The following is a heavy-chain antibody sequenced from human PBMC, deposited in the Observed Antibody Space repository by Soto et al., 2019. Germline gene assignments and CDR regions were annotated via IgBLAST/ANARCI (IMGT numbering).Heavy chain of an antibody. CDR3: ARGRALYDFWSGYYLGWFDP. CDR1: GGSFSGYY. Sequence: TSETLSLTCAVYGGSFSGYYWSWIRQPPGKGLEWIGEINHSGSTNYNPSLKSRVTISVDTSKNQFSLKLSSVTAADTAVYYCARGRALYDFWSGYYLGWFDPWGQGTLVTVSS. D-gene: IGHD3-3*01. CDR2: INHSGST. J-gene: IGHJ5*02. V-gene: IGHV4-34*01.